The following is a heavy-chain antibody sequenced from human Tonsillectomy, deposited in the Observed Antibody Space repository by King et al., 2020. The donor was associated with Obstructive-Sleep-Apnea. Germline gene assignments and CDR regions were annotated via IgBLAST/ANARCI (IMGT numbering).Heavy chain of an antibody. D-gene: IGHD6-6*01. V-gene: IGHV3-15*01. CDR2: IKSKTDGGTT. J-gene: IGHJ4*02. CDR3: TTTTSIAARHLDY. Sequence: VQLVESGGGLVKPGGSLRLSCAASGFTFSNAWMSWVRQAPGKGLEWVGRIKSKTDGGTTDYAAPGKGRFTISRDDSKNTLYLQMNSLKTEDTAVYYCTTTTSIAARHLDYWGQGTLVTVSS. CDR1: GFTFSNAW.